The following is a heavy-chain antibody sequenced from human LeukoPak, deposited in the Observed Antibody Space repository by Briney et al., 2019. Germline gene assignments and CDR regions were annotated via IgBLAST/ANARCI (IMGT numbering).Heavy chain of an antibody. D-gene: IGHD3-16*01. V-gene: IGHV4-38-2*02. CDR3: AKNDDEDAFDI. J-gene: IGHJ3*02. CDR2: IYYSGST. CDR1: VYSITRGSY. Sequence: SETLSLTCSVSVYSITRGSYWGWIRQPPGKGLEWIGSIYYSGSTYYNPSLKSRVTISVDTSKNQFSLKLNSVTAADTAVYYCAKNDDEDAFDIWGQGTMVAVSS.